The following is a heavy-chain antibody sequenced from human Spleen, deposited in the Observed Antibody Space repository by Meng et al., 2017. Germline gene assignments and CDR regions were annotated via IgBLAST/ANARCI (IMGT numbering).Heavy chain of an antibody. CDR3: ARARDSMVRGVIKLGSSPDAFDI. D-gene: IGHD3-10*01. V-gene: IGHV1-69*05. J-gene: IGHJ3*02. CDR2: IIPIFGTA. CDR1: VGTFSSYA. Sequence: SVKVSCKASVGTFSSYAISWVRQAPGQGLEGMGGIIPIFGTANYAQKFQGRVTITTDESTSTAYMELCSLRSEDTAVYYCARARDSMVRGVIKLGSSPDAFDIWGQGTMVTVSS.